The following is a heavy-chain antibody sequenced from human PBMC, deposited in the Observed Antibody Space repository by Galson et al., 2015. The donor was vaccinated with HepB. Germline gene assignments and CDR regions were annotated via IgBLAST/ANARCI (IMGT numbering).Heavy chain of an antibody. J-gene: IGHJ4*02. D-gene: IGHD4-23*01. Sequence: SLRLSCAASGFTFSSYSMNWVRQAPGKGLEWVSSISSSSSYIYYADSVKGRFTISRDNAKNSLYLQMNSLRAADTAVYYCARHPVEVTHLGGFDYWGQGTLLTVSS. CDR3: ARHPVEVTHLGGFDY. CDR1: GFTFSSYS. V-gene: IGHV3-21*01. CDR2: ISSSSSYI.